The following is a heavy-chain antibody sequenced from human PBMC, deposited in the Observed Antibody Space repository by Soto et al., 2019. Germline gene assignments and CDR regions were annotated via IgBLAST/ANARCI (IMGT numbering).Heavy chain of an antibody. CDR1: GGTFSSYA. D-gene: IGHD3-22*01. Sequence: QVQLVQSGAEVKKPGSSVKVSCKASGGTFSSYAISWVRQAPGQGLEWMGGIIPIFGTANYAQKFQGRVTITAEESTSTAYMELSSLRSEDTAVYYCARGGNYYDSSGYYQPLGYWGQGTLVTVSS. CDR2: IIPIFGTA. V-gene: IGHV1-69*01. CDR3: ARGGNYYDSSGYYQPLGY. J-gene: IGHJ4*02.